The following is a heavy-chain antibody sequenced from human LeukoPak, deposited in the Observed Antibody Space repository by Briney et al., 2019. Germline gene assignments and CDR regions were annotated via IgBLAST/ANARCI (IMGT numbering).Heavy chain of an antibody. Sequence: GASVKVSCKASGYTFTSYGISWVRQAPGQGLEWMGWISAYNGNTNYAQKLQGRVTMTTDTSTSTAYMELRSLRSDDTAVYYCAREGDWAVVVPAAIRFDYWGQGTLVTVSS. D-gene: IGHD2-2*01. CDR1: GYTFTSYG. CDR3: AREGDWAVVVPAAIRFDY. J-gene: IGHJ4*02. CDR2: ISAYNGNT. V-gene: IGHV1-18*01.